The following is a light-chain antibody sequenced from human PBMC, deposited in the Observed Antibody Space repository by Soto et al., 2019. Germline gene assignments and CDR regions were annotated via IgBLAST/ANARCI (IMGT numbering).Light chain of an antibody. Sequence: DLQMTQSPSSVSASVGDRVTITCRASQDITRWLAWYQQRPGKAPKLLIYGASSLQSGVPSRFSGSGSGTDFTLTISSLQPEDFAAYFCQQSHSFPPTFGGGTEV. V-gene: IGKV1-12*01. J-gene: IGKJ4*01. CDR2: GAS. CDR3: QQSHSFPPT. CDR1: QDITRW.